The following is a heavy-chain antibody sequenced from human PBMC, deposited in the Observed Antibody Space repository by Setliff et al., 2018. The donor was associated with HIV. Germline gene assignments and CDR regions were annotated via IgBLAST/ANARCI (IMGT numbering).Heavy chain of an antibody. CDR2: MNPNSGGT. CDR3: ARQLSNSLDY. CDR1: GYSFTTFD. D-gene: IGHD7-27*01. Sequence: GASVKVSCKASGYSFTTFDVNWVRQATGQGLEWMGWMNPNSGGTNYAQKFQGRVTMTRDTSINTAYMELSGLRSDDTAMYYCARQLSNSLDYWGQGTLVTV. V-gene: IGHV1-2*02. J-gene: IGHJ4*02.